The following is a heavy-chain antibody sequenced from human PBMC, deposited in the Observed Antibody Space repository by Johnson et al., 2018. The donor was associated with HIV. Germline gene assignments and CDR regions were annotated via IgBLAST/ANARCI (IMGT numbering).Heavy chain of an antibody. CDR2: IYSGSNT. CDR3: AREDPYDYSTGPDVFDI. Sequence: QVQLVESGGGLVQPGGSLRLSCGASGFTFSSYAMHWVRQAPGKGLEWVSVIYSGSNTYYADSVKGRFSFTRDESKNTVYLQMNSLRAEDTAVYYCAREDPYDYSTGPDVFDIWGQGTMVTVS. J-gene: IGHJ3*02. CDR1: GFTFSSYA. D-gene: IGHD2-8*02. V-gene: IGHV3-NL1*01.